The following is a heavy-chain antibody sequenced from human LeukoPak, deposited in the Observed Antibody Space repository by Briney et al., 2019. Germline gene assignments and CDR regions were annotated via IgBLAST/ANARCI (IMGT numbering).Heavy chain of an antibody. Sequence: GSLRLSCAASGFTFSSYGMHWVRQAPGKGPEWVANIKEDGTQKYYVDSVRGRFTISRDNAENSLYLQMNSLRDEDTAVYYCAKTGERDYWGRGTLVTVSS. J-gene: IGHJ4*02. CDR2: IKEDGTQK. V-gene: IGHV3-7*01. CDR3: AKTGERDY. D-gene: IGHD7-27*01. CDR1: GFTFSSYG.